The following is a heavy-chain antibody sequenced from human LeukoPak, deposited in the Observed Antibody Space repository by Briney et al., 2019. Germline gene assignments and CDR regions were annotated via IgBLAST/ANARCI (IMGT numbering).Heavy chain of an antibody. V-gene: IGHV1-18*01. CDR1: GYTFTGYG. D-gene: IGHD1-1*01. Sequence: GASVKVSCKASGYTFTGYGISWVRQAPGQGLEWMGWISAYNGNTNYAQKLQGRVTMTTDTSTSTAYMELRSLRSDDTAVYYCASGSSLRYRGYYYGMDVWGQGTTVTVSS. J-gene: IGHJ6*02. CDR3: ASGSSLRYRGYYYGMDV. CDR2: ISAYNGNT.